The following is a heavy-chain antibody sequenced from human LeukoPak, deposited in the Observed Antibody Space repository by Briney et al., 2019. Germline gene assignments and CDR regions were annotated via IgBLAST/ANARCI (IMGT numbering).Heavy chain of an antibody. J-gene: IGHJ4*02. CDR3: AKDSKVAYYFDY. V-gene: IGHV3-23*01. D-gene: IGHD5-12*01. CDR1: GFTFSSYA. CDR2: ISGSGGST. Sequence: AGGSLRLSCAASGFTFSSYAMSWVRLAPGKGLEWVSAISGSGGSTYYADSVKGRFTISRDNSRNTLYLQMNSLRAEDTAVYYCAKDSKVAYYFDYWGQGTLVTVSS.